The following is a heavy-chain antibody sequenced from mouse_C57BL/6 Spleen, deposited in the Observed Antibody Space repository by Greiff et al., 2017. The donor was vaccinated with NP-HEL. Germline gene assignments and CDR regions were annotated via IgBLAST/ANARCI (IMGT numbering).Heavy chain of an antibody. D-gene: IGHD4-1*01. J-gene: IGHJ2*01. Sequence: VQRVESGPELVKPGASVKISCKASGYAFSSSWMNWVKQRPGKGLEWIGRIYPGDGDTNYNGKFKGKATMTSYKSSSTAYMQLSGLSSEDSAVYFCAQSVLYYWGHGTTLSVSS. CDR1: GYAFSSSW. V-gene: IGHV1-82*01. CDR2: IYPGDGDT. CDR3: AQSVLYY.